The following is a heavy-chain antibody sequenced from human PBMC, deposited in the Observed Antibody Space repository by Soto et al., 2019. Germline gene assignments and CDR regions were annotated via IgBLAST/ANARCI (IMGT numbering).Heavy chain of an antibody. Sequence: GESLKISCNGSAYTVTNYYIGWVRQVAGKGLEWMGIIYPDDSETTYSPSFQGQVTFSVDKSLNTAYVQWSSLKASDTAIYYGSLTRHYHGAAFDSWGHGTLVTVSS. CDR1: AYTVTNYY. CDR2: IYPDDSET. J-gene: IGHJ4*01. V-gene: IGHV5-51*01. D-gene: IGHD3-10*01. CDR3: SLTRHYHGAAFDS.